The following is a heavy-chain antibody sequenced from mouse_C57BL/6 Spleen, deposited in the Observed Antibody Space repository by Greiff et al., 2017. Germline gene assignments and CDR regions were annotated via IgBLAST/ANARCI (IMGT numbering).Heavy chain of an antibody. CDR3: AREGIPAWFAY. J-gene: IGHJ3*01. Sequence: QVQLQQSGTELVKPGASVKLSCKASGYTFTSYWMHWVKQRPGQGLEWIGNINPSNGGTHYTEKFQSKATLTVDKSSSTAYMQLSSLTSENSAVYYGAREGIPAWFAYWGQGTLVTVSA. CDR1: GYTFTSYW. CDR2: INPSNGGT. V-gene: IGHV1-53*01.